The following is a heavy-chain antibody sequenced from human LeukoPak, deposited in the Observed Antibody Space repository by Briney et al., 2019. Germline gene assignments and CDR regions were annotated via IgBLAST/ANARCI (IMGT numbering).Heavy chain of an antibody. J-gene: IGHJ4*02. V-gene: IGHV4-39*07. CDR1: GGSVSSSHY. Sequence: SETLSLTCTVSGGSVSSSHYWGWIRQPPGKGLEWIGSIYYGGSTYYSASLRSRVTTSVDTSKNQFSLKLSSVTAADTAVYYCARDDSSSGSYYFDYWGQGTLVTVSS. D-gene: IGHD6-6*01. CDR2: IYYGGST. CDR3: ARDDSSSGSYYFDY.